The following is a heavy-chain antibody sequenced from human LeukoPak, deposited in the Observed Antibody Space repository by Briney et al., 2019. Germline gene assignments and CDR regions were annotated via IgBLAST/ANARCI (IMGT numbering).Heavy chain of an antibody. V-gene: IGHV4-59*01. J-gene: IGHJ4*02. CDR3: ASLSGGTFAY. Sequence: SETLSLTCTVSGGSISSYYWSWIRQPPGKGLEWIGYIYYSGSTNYNPSLKSRVTISVDTSKNQFSLKLSSVTAADTAVYYCASLSGGTFAYWGQGTLVTVSS. CDR2: IYYSGST. CDR1: GGSISSYY. D-gene: IGHD1-1*01.